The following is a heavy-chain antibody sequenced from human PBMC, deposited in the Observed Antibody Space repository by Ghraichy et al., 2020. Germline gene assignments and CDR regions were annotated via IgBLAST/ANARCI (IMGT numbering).Heavy chain of an antibody. CDR1: GVSISSTSYY. CDR2: FYYSGSA. D-gene: IGHD6-19*01. V-gene: IGHV4-39*01. CDR3: TKLSEQWLGGWFDP. Sequence: SETLSLTCAVSGVSISSTSYYWGWIRQPPGKGLEWIASFYYSGSAYYNPSLKSRVTISADTSKNQFSLRLSSVTATDTAVYFCTKLSEQWLGGWFDPWGQGTRVTVSS. J-gene: IGHJ5*02.